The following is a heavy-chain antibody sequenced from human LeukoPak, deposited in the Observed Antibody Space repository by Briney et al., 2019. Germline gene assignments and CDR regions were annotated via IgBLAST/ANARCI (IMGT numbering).Heavy chain of an antibody. CDR1: GGSISSSSYY. CDR3: ARQRAYYDSSGLSHFDY. D-gene: IGHD3-22*01. CDR2: IYYSGST. J-gene: IGHJ4*02. V-gene: IGHV4-39*01. Sequence: SETLSLTCTVSGGSISSSSYYWGWIRQPPGKGLEWIGSIYYSGSTYYNPSLKSRVTISVDTSKNQFPLKLSSVTAADTAVYYCARQRAYYDSSGLSHFDYWGQGTLVTVSS.